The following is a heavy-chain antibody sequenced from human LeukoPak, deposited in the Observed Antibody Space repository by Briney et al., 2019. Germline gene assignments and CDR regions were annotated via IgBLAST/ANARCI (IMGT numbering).Heavy chain of an antibody. J-gene: IGHJ5*02. CDR3: SSTSPYCGGDCYSEAIDP. CDR2: INPNSGGT. D-gene: IGHD2-21*02. Sequence: ASVKVSCKASGYTFTGYYMHWVRPAPGQGLEWMGWINPNSGGTNSAQKFQGRVTMTRDTSISTAYMELSRLRSDDTAVYYCSSTSPYCGGDCYSEAIDPWGQVTLVTVSS. CDR1: GYTFTGYY. V-gene: IGHV1-2*02.